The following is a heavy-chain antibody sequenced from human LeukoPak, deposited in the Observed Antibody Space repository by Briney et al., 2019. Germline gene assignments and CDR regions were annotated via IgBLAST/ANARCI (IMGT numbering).Heavy chain of an antibody. J-gene: IGHJ5*02. V-gene: IGHV4-34*01. D-gene: IGHD3-22*01. CDR2: INHSGST. CDR1: GGSISSYY. CDR3: ARVNYFDSGGYYWWFDP. Sequence: SETLSLTCTVSGGSISSYYWSWIRQPPGKGLEWIGEINHSGSTNYNPSLKSRVTTSVDPSKNQVSLKLTSVTAADTAVYYCARVNYFDSGGYYWWFDPWGQGTLVTVSS.